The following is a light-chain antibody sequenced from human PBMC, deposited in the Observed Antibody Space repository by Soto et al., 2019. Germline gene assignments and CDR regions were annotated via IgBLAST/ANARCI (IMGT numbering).Light chain of an antibody. CDR1: SSNIGTNT. V-gene: IGLV1-44*01. J-gene: IGLJ3*02. CDR2: TNS. CDR3: ETRDDILTGVV. Sequence: QSVLTQPPSASGTPGQRVTISCSGSSSNIGTNTVDWYQQIHGTAPKLLIYTNSQRPSGVPDRFRGSKSGTSATLAISGLQSEDEADYYCETRDDILTGVVFGGGTKLTVL.